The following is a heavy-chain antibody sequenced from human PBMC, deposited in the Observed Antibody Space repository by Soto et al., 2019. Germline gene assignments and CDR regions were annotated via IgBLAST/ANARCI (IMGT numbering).Heavy chain of an antibody. CDR2: TYYRSKWYN. CDR3: AREDDFWSTTYYYYGMDV. V-gene: IGHV6-1*01. CDR1: GDSVSSNSAA. D-gene: IGHD3-3*01. Sequence: SQTLSLTCAISGDSVSSNSAAWNWIRQSPSRGLEWLGRTYYRSKWYNDYAVSVKSRITINPDTSKNQFSLQLNSVTPEDTAVYYCAREDDFWSTTYYYYGMDVWGQGTTVTVSS. J-gene: IGHJ6*02.